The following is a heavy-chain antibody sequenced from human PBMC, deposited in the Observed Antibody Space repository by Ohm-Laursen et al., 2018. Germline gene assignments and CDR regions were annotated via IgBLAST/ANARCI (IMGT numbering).Heavy chain of an antibody. D-gene: IGHD6-25*01. CDR1: GFTFGDYA. CDR3: SGGGGAAATDY. Sequence: SLRLSCTASGFTFGDYAVTWVRQAPGKGLEWVGFIRTTANGGTTDFAASVKGRFTISRDDSKSIAYLQMNSLKVEDTAVYYCSGGGGAAATDYWGQGTLVTVSS. J-gene: IGHJ4*02. CDR2: IRTTANGGTT. V-gene: IGHV3-49*04.